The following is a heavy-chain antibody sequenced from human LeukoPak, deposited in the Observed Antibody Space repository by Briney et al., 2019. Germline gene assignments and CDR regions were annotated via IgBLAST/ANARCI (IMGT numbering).Heavy chain of an antibody. CDR1: GFTFSSYA. Sequence: GRSLRLSCAASGFTFSSYAMHWVRQAPGKGLEWVAVISYDGSNKYHADSVKGRFTISRDNSKNTLYLQMNSLRAEDTAVYYCARGIIGYYFDYWGQGTLVTVSS. V-gene: IGHV3-30-3*01. CDR2: ISYDGSNK. J-gene: IGHJ4*02. CDR3: ARGIIGYYFDY. D-gene: IGHD2-15*01.